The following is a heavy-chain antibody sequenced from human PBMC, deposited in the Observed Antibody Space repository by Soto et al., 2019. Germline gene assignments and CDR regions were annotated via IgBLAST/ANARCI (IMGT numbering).Heavy chain of an antibody. J-gene: IGHJ4*02. CDR2: ISGSGGST. CDR3: AKALYSYGAIFDY. V-gene: IGHV3-23*01. CDR1: GLTFSSYA. Sequence: GGSLRLSCAASGLTFSSYAMSWVRQAPGKGLEWVSAISGSGGSTYYADSVKGRFTISRDNSKNTLYLQMNSLRAEDTAVYYCAKALYSYGAIFDYWGQGTLVTVSS. D-gene: IGHD5-18*01.